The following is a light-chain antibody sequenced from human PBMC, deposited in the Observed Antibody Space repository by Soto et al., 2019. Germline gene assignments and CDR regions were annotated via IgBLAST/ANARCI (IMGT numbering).Light chain of an antibody. CDR3: HQYNNWPPGT. V-gene: IGKV3-15*01. J-gene: IGKJ2*01. CDR1: QTISRN. Sequence: IVLTQSPATLSVSPGERATLSCRASQTISRNLAWYQQRPGQAPRLLIYAASTRATGVPARFSGSGSGTEFTLTINSLQSEDFALYYCHQYNNWPPGTFGQGTNVDIK. CDR2: AAS.